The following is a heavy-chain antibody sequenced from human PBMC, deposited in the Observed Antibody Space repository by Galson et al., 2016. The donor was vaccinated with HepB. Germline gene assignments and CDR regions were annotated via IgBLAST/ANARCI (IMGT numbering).Heavy chain of an antibody. CDR3: ARRKNYAPDY. CDR1: GYSFTTYW. Sequence: QSGAEVKKPGESLKISCKASGYSFTTYWTGWVRQVPGKGLEWVGIIYPGDSDTRYSPSLQGQVTISADRSISTAYLQWSSLKASDTAMYYCARRKNYAPDYWGQGTLVTVSS. D-gene: IGHD1-7*01. CDR2: IYPGDSDT. J-gene: IGHJ4*02. V-gene: IGHV5-51*01.